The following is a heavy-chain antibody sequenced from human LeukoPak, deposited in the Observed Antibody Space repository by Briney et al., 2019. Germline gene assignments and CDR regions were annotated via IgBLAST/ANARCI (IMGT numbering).Heavy chain of an antibody. V-gene: IGHV1-69*05. CDR1: GGTFSSYA. Sequence: SVKVSCKASGGTFSSYAISWVRQAPGQGLEWMGRIIPISGTANYAQKFQGRVTITTDESTSTAYMELSSLRSEDTAVYYCARDFDDYYDSSYFDYWGQGTLVTVSS. D-gene: IGHD3-22*01. CDR2: IIPISGTA. J-gene: IGHJ4*02. CDR3: ARDFDDYYDSSYFDY.